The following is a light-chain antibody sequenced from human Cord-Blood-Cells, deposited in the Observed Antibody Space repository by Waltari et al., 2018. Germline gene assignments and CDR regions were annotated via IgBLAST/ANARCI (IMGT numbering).Light chain of an antibody. CDR3: QQRSNWWT. CDR2: DAS. CDR1: QSVSSY. V-gene: IGKV3-11*01. Sequence: EIVLTQSPATLSLSPGERATLSCRASQSVSSYLALYQQKPGQAPRLLIYDASNGATGIPARFSGSGSGTDFTLTISSLEPEDFAVYYCQQRSNWWTFGQGTKVEIK. J-gene: IGKJ1*01.